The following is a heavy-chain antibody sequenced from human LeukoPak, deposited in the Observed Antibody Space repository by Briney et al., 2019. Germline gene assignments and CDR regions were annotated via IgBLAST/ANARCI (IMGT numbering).Heavy chain of an antibody. Sequence: ASVKLSCKASGYTFTGFYIHWVRQAPGHGPEWMGLINPNIGGTNYAQKFRGRVSLTRDTSTSTAYMELNSLRSDDTAVYYCARGGSGTELYDYYLTDVWGKGATVTVSS. CDR3: ARGGSGTELYDYYLTDV. D-gene: IGHD3-10*01. CDR2: INPNIGGT. CDR1: GYTFTGFY. J-gene: IGHJ6*03. V-gene: IGHV1-2*02.